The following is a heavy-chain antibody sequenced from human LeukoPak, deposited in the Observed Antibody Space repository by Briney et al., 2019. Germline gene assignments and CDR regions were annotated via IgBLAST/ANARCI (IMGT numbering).Heavy chain of an antibody. J-gene: IGHJ4*02. V-gene: IGHV1-2*02. D-gene: IGHD3-10*01. CDR3: AKRHYGSGNYYYSRFDY. Sequence: ASVKGSCRASGDTFTAYYIHWVRQAPGQGLEWMGWINPNGGATNYAQKFQGRVTMTRDSPIGFAYQELSRLRSVDTAVYYCAKRHYGSGNYYYSRFDYWGQPSLVTVSS. CDR2: INPNGGAT. CDR1: GDTFTAYY.